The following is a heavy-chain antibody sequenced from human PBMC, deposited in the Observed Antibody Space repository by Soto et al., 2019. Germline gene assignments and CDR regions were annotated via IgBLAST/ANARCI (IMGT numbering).Heavy chain of an antibody. V-gene: IGHV3-64D*06. CDR3: VKDPSRGGWYGFFLH. CDR2: ISNNGGST. Sequence: GGSLRLSCSASGFIFSDYAMHWVRLTPGRGLEFVSAISNNGGSTNDAPSVWGRFTISRDNSKNTVYLEMSSLRVEDTAIYYCVKDPSRGGWYGFFLHWGQGTVVTVSS. D-gene: IGHD6-19*01. CDR1: GFIFSDYA. J-gene: IGHJ1*01.